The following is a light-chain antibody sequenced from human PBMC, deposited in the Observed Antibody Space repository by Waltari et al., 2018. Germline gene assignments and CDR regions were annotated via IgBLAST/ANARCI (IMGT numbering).Light chain of an antibody. V-gene: IGKV1-9*01. CDR1: KGIGSD. Sequence: IQLTQSPASLSADVGDRITFSCRASKGIGSDLAWYQQKPGKAPNLLIYAATTLQSGVPSRFSGSGSGTDFTLTISSLQPEDFATYYCLQLSDDPRTFGQGTKVEIK. J-gene: IGKJ1*01. CDR3: LQLSDDPRT. CDR2: AAT.